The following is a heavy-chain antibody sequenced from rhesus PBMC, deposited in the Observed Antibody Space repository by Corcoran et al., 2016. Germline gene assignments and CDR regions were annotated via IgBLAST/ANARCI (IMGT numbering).Heavy chain of an antibody. CDR1: GGSISGYYY. CDR3: ARSINWYFDI. J-gene: IGHJ2*01. V-gene: IGHV4-73*01. D-gene: IGHD1-26*01. Sequence: QVKLQQWGEGLVKPSETLSLTCAVYGGSISGYYYWSWIRQPPGKGLEWIGYSYGNSASTNDNPSLKNRVTISEATSKNQFSLKLSSVTAADTAVYYCARSINWYFDIWGPGTPITISS. CDR2: SYGNSAST.